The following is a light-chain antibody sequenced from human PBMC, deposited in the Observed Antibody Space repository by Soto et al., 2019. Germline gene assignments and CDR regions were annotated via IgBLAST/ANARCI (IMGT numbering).Light chain of an antibody. J-gene: IGKJ5*01. V-gene: IGKV1-17*01. Sequence: DIEMTQSPSSLSASVGDRVTITCRASQGIRNDLAWYQQIPGKAPKRLIYAASSLQSGVPSRFSGTGSGTEFTLTISSLQPEEVATYYCLHHYIDLITFGQGTRLEIK. CDR1: QGIRND. CDR2: AAS. CDR3: LHHYIDLIT.